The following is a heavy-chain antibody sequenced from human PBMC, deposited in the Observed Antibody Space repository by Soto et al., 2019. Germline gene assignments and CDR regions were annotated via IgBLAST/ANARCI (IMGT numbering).Heavy chain of an antibody. D-gene: IGHD3-10*01. CDR1: GYTFTNHG. Sequence: QVELVQSGVEVKKPGASVKVSCKASGYTFTNHGLSWVRQAPGQGLEWMGWISASNGDTNYAQKFLGRVTVTTDTSTSTGYMELSSLKSEDTAVYYCARMVRGSKIDYSYYMDVWGKGTTVTVSS. J-gene: IGHJ6*03. CDR3: ARMVRGSKIDYSYYMDV. V-gene: IGHV1-18*04. CDR2: ISASNGDT.